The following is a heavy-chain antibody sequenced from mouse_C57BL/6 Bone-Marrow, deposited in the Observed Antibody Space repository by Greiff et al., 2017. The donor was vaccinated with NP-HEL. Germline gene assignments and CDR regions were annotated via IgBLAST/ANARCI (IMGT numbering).Heavy chain of an antibody. CDR2: ISDGGSYT. Sequence: EVHLVESGGGLVKPGGSLKLSCAASGFTFSSYAMSWVRQTPEKRLEWVATISDGGSYTYYPDNVKGRFTISRDNAKNNLYLQMSHLKSEDTAMYYCARDRYDYPYYYAMDYWGQGTSVTVSS. J-gene: IGHJ4*01. CDR1: GFTFSSYA. CDR3: ARDRYDYPYYYAMDY. V-gene: IGHV5-4*01. D-gene: IGHD2-4*01.